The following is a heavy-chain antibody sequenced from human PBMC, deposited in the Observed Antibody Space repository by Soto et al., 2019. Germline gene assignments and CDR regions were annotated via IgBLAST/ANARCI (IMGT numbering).Heavy chain of an antibody. CDR2: INHSGST. CDR1: GWSFSVYY. V-gene: IGHV4-34*01. CDR3: ARARFDSWSHIYYGLDV. J-gene: IGHJ6*02. D-gene: IGHD3-3*01. Sequence: SETLSLTCAVYGWSFSVYYWTWRRQPPGKGLEWIGEINHSGSTDYNPALKSRVTMSVDTSKNQFSLRVTSVTAADTAVYYCARARFDSWSHIYYGLDVWGQGTTVTVSS.